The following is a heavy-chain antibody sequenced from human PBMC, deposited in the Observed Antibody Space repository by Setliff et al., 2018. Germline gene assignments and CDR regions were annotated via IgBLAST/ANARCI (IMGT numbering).Heavy chain of an antibody. V-gene: IGHV1-69*05. CDR2: IIPILGTA. Sequence: GASVKVSCKTSGATFSNYPISWVRQAPGQGLEWMGGIIPILGTARYAQRFQGRATITTDESTSTAYMELSSLRFEDTAVYYCARPDVGGSWTSDAFDIWGQGTMVTVSS. CDR1: GATFSNYP. J-gene: IGHJ3*02. CDR3: ARPDVGGSWTSDAFDI.